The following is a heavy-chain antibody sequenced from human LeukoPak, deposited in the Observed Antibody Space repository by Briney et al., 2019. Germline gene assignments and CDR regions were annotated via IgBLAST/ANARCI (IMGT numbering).Heavy chain of an antibody. J-gene: IGHJ4*02. Sequence: GGSLRLSCAASGFTFSSYWMSWVRQAPGKGLEWVANIKQDGSEKYYVDSVKGRFTISRDNAKNSLYLQMNSLRAEDTALYYCAKSLLWFGELSFPFDYWGQGTLVTVSS. V-gene: IGHV3-7*03. D-gene: IGHD3-10*01. CDR2: IKQDGSEK. CDR3: AKSLLWFGELSFPFDY. CDR1: GFTFSSYW.